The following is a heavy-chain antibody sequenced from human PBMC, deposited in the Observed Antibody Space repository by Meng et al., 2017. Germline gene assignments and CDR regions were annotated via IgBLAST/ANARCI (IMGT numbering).Heavy chain of an antibody. CDR3: AKDFRTMVRGVIIFGPLYYYYYGMDV. CDR2: ISWNSGSI. CDR1: GFTFDDYA. Sequence: SLKISCAAYGFTFDDYAMHWVRQAPGKGLEWVSGISWNSGSIGYADSVKGRFTISRDNAKNSLYLQMNSLRAEDTALYYCAKDFRTMVRGVIIFGPLYYYYYGMDVWGQGTTVTVSS. D-gene: IGHD3-10*01. J-gene: IGHJ6*02. V-gene: IGHV3-9*01.